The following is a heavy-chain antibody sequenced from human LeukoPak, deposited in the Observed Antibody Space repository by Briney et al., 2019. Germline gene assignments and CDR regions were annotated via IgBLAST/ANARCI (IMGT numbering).Heavy chain of an antibody. CDR2: ISGSGGST. CDR3: ATLPPAHDSSGYYSFQTRFNY. Sequence: PGGSLRLSCAASGFTFSSYAMSWVRQAPGKGLEWVSAISGSGGSTYYADSVKGRFTISRDNSKNTLYLQMNSLRAEDTTVYYCATLPPAHDSSGYYSFQTRFNYWGQGTLVTVSS. J-gene: IGHJ4*02. CDR1: GFTFSSYA. D-gene: IGHD3-22*01. V-gene: IGHV3-23*01.